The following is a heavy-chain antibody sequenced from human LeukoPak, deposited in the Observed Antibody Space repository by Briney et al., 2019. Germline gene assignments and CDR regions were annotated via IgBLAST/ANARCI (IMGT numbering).Heavy chain of an antibody. CDR2: IYYSGTT. CDR1: GDSISGYY. D-gene: IGHD1-7*01. CDR3: ARSRYNWNYYFDY. V-gene: IGHV4-59*01. J-gene: IGHJ4*02. Sequence: SETLSLTCTVSGDSISGYYWSWIRQPPGKGLEWIGYIYYSGTTNYNPSLNSRVTISVDTSKNEASLKLGSVTAADTAVYYCARSRYNWNYYFDYRGQGTLVTVSS.